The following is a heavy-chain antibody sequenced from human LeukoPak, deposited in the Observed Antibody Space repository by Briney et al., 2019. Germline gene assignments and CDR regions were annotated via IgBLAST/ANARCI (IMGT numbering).Heavy chain of an antibody. CDR2: IKEDGSEK. D-gene: IGHD3-3*01. V-gene: IGHV3-7*01. CDR3: ARDLAPDYDFWRDY. J-gene: IGHJ4*02. Sequence: GGPLRLSCVVSGFTFSSYWMSWVRQAPGKGLEWVANIKEDGSEKYYVDSVKGRFTISRDNAKNSLYLQMNSLRAEDTAVYYCARDLAPDYDFWRDYWGQGTLVTVSS. CDR1: GFTFSSYW.